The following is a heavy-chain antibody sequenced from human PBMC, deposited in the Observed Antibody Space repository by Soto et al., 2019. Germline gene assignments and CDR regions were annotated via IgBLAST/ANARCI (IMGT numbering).Heavy chain of an antibody. J-gene: IGHJ4*02. D-gene: IGHD1-26*01. CDR1: GFTFSSYA. Sequence: GGSLRLSCAASGFTFSSYAMHWVRQAPGKGLEWVAVISYDGSNKYYADSVKGRFTISRDNSKNTLYLQMNSLRAEDTAVYYCARESAPAPVGYFDYWGQGTLVTVSS. V-gene: IGHV3-30-3*01. CDR3: ARESAPAPVGYFDY. CDR2: ISYDGSNK.